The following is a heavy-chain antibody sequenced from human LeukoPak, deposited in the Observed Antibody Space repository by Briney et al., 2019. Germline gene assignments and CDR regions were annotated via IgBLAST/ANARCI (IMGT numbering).Heavy chain of an antibody. CDR2: ISSSSSTI. CDR3: ARVGYDFWSGYYTYYYYYYYMDV. V-gene: IGHV3-48*01. D-gene: IGHD3-3*01. Sequence: PGGSLRLSCAASGFTFSSYSMNWVRQAPGKGLEWVSYISSSSSTIYYADSVKGRFTISRDNAKNSLYLQMNSLRAEDTAVYYCARVGYDFWSGYYTYYYYYYYMDVWGKGTTVTVSS. CDR1: GFTFSSYS. J-gene: IGHJ6*03.